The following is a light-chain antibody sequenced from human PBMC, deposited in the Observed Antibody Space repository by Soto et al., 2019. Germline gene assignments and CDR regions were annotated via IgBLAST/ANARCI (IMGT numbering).Light chain of an antibody. V-gene: IGLV1-44*01. Sequence: QSVLTQPPSESGTPGQRVNISCSGSRSNIGSNTVNWYQQLPGTAPKFLIYSNNQRPSGVPKRFSGSKSGTSASLAISGLQSEDEADYYCAKWDDSLNGHVVFGGGTKLTVL. CDR3: AKWDDSLNGHVV. J-gene: IGLJ2*01. CDR1: RSNIGSNT. CDR2: SNN.